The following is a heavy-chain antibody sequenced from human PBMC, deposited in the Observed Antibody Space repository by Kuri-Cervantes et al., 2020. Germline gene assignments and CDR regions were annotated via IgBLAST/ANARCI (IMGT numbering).Heavy chain of an antibody. CDR2: ISSSSSYI. J-gene: IGHJ4*02. CDR1: GFTFSSYS. Sequence: GESLKISCAASGFTFSSYSMNWVRQAPGKGLEWVSSISSSSSYIYYADSVKGRFTISRDNAKNSLYLQMNSLRAEDTAVYYCAKGWYYDSASYFDYWGQGTLVTVSS. V-gene: IGHV3-21*01. CDR3: AKGWYYDSASYFDY. D-gene: IGHD3-22*01.